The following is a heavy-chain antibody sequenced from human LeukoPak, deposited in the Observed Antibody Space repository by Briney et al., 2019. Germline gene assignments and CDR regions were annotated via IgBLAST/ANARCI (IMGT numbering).Heavy chain of an antibody. D-gene: IGHD3-22*01. V-gene: IGHV3-23*01. CDR2: ISGSGGNT. CDR1: GHTLSIYA. J-gene: IGHJ4*02. Sequence: GRSLRLSCAASGHTLSIYAMSWVRQSPGKGLEGVSAISGSGGNTYPADSVKGRCTISRDNSKKPLFLHMNSLRAEDTAVYYCARGMSATSGYLELEYWGQGTLVTVST. CDR3: ARGMSATSGYLELEY.